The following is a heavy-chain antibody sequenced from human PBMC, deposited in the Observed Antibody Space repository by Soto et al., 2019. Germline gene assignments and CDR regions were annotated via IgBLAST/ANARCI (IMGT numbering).Heavy chain of an antibody. CDR1: GGSISSGGYY. CDR2: IYYSGST. Sequence: QVQLQESGPGLVKPSQTLSLTCTVSGGSISSGGYYWSWIRQHPGKGLEWIGYIYYSGSTYYNPFLKCRVTISVATSKNQFCLKLSSVTAADTAVYYCARDRYDILTGYRAFDIWGQGTMVTVSS. CDR3: ARDRYDILTGYRAFDI. D-gene: IGHD3-9*01. J-gene: IGHJ3*02. V-gene: IGHV4-31*03.